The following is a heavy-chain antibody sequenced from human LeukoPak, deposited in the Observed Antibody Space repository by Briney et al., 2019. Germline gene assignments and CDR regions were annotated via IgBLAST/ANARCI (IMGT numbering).Heavy chain of an antibody. V-gene: IGHV3-23*01. Sequence: GGSLRLSCAASGFTFSSYVMSWVRQAPGKGLEWVSAISGGGGSTYYADSVKGRFTISRDNSKNTLYLQMNSLRAEDTAVYYCAKDSLSSGWYGGWFDPWGQGTLATVSS. D-gene: IGHD6-19*01. J-gene: IGHJ5*02. CDR1: GFTFSSYV. CDR2: ISGGGGST. CDR3: AKDSLSSGWYGGWFDP.